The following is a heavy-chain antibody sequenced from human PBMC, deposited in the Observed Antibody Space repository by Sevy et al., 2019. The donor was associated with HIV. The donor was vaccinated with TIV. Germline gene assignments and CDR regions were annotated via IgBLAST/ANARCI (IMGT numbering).Heavy chain of an antibody. CDR3: ARAGIGDFWSGYYGIDH. V-gene: IGHV3-74*01. CDR2: IHTDGSSS. J-gene: IGHJ4*02. D-gene: IGHD3-3*01. Sequence: GGSLRLSCAASGFTFRNYWMHWVRQAPGKGLVSVSYIHTDGSSSYYADYVKGRFTISRDNAQNTVYLQMNSLRAEDTAMYYCARAGIGDFWSGYYGIDHWGQGTLVTVSS. CDR1: GFTFRNYW.